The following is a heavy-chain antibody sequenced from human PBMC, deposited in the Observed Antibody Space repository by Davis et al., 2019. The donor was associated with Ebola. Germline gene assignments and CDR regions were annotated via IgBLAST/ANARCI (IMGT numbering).Heavy chain of an antibody. V-gene: IGHV3-11*06. D-gene: IGHD6-19*01. CDR3: AGGIVALAVAGTGWRV. CDR2: ISSSSSYT. J-gene: IGHJ4*02. CDR1: VITFSSYA. Sequence: GESLKISCTDSVITFSSYAMSWIRQAPGKGLEWVSYISSSSSYTNYADSVKGRLTISRDNAKNSLYLQMNSLRAEDTAVYYCAGGIVALAVAGTGWRVWGQGTLVTVSS.